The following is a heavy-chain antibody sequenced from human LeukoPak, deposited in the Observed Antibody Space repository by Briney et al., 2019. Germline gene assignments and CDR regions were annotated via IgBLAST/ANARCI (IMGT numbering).Heavy chain of an antibody. CDR2: IFYTGST. V-gene: IGHV4-59*01. CDR1: GGSISSYY. CDR3: ARDGRSGYEDL. D-gene: IGHD5-12*01. Sequence: SETLSLTCTVSGGSISSYYWSWIRQPPGRGLEWIGHIFYTGSTNYNPSLKSRVTISVDKSKNQFSLKLSSVTTADTAVYYCARDGRSGYEDLWGPGTLVTVSS. J-gene: IGHJ5*02.